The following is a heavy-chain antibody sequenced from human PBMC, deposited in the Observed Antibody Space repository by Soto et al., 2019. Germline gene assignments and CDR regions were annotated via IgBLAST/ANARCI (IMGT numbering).Heavy chain of an antibody. J-gene: IGHJ5*02. V-gene: IGHV4-39*01. CDR1: GGSINDYTYY. CDR3: ARLHCASPNCVPLDP. CDR2: IYYSGTS. Sequence: SETLSLTCTVSGGSINDYTYYWGWIRQPPGKGLEWIGSIYYSGTSSYNPSLESRVTMSVDTSKKQLSLRLRSVTAADTAVYYCARLHCASPNCVPLDPWGQGTLVTVSS. D-gene: IGHD2-2*01.